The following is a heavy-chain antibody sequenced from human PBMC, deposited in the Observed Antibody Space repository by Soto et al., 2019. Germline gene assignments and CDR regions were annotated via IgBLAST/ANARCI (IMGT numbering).Heavy chain of an antibody. CDR1: GGSISGYH. D-gene: IGHD5-18*01. CDR3: ARHVAAVPYSYGVYFDY. J-gene: IGHJ4*02. V-gene: IGHV4-59*08. Sequence: SETLSLTCSISGGSISGYHWNWIRQTPWKGVEWIGYFHNSGNPKYSSSLKSRVTISVDMSENQSSLILSSVTAADTAVYYCARHVAAVPYSYGVYFDYWGQGTLVTVSS. CDR2: FHNSGNP.